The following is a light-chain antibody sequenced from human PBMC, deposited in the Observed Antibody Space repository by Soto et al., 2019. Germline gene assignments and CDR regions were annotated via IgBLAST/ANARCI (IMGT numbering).Light chain of an antibody. Sequence: EIVMTQSPATLSVSPGERATLSCRASQSVSSNLAWYQQKPGQAPRLLIYGASTRATGIPARFSGSGSVTEFTLTVNSLQSEDFAVYYGQQYNNWRYTFGQGTKLEIK. CDR3: QQYNNWRYT. CDR1: QSVSSN. V-gene: IGKV3-15*01. J-gene: IGKJ2*01. CDR2: GAS.